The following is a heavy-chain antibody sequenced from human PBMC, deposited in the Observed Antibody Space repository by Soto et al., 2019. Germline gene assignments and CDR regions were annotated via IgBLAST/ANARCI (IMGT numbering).Heavy chain of an antibody. J-gene: IGHJ5*02. CDR1: GDSLINGGYY. CDR3: ARDLTSNLNCFDP. V-gene: IGHV4-31*03. D-gene: IGHD3-10*01. CDR2: IYHTGVT. Sequence: SETLSLTCTVSGDSLINGGYYWSWIRHLPGKGLEWLGYIYHTGVTYYNPSLKSRLTMSIDTSKNQFSLKLSSVTAADTAVYYCARDLTSNLNCFDPWGQGTLVTVSS.